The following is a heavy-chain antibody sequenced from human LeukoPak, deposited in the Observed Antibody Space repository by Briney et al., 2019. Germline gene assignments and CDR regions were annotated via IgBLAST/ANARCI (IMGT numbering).Heavy chain of an antibody. V-gene: IGHV4-38-2*01. CDR1: GYSISSGYD. CDR3: ASGGTAVVMALTYYFDT. D-gene: IGHD3-22*01. Sequence: SETLSLTCAVSGYSISSGYDWGWLRQPPGKGLEWIGSIYHTGSTYYNPSLQSRVTISLDSPKNQFSLKLTSVTAADTAVYYCASGGTAVVMALTYYFDTWGPGTPVTVSS. CDR2: IYHTGST. J-gene: IGHJ4*02.